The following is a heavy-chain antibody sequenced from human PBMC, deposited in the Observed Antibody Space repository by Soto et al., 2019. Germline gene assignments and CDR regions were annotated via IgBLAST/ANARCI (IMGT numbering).Heavy chain of an antibody. J-gene: IGHJ3*02. CDR2: ISYDGSNK. D-gene: IGHD3-22*01. CDR1: GFTFSSYG. Sequence: GGSLRLSCAASGFTFSSYGMHWVRQAPGKGLEWVAVISYDGSNKYYADSVKGRFTISRDNSKNSLYLQMNSLRAEDTAVYYWARGDYYDISGPFSDAFNIWGQGKMVTVS. V-gene: IGHV3-30*03. CDR3: ARGDYYDISGPFSDAFNI.